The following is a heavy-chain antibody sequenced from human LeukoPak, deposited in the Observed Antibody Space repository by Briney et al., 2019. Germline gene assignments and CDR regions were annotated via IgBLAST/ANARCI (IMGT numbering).Heavy chain of an antibody. V-gene: IGHV4-30-4*01. CDR2: TSYSGTT. Sequence: SETLSLTCTVSGDSITNGKYYWSWIRQPPGKGLEWVGFTSYSGTTYYNPSLKSRVTISVDTSKNQFSLKLSSVTAADTAVYYCARDLGITMIVVVSSYAFDIWGQGTMVTVSS. J-gene: IGHJ3*02. D-gene: IGHD3-22*01. CDR3: ARDLGITMIVVVSSYAFDI. CDR1: GDSITNGKYY.